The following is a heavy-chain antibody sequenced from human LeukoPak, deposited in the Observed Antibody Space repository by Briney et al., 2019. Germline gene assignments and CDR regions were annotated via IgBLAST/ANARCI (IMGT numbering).Heavy chain of an antibody. CDR1: GFTFSSYS. D-gene: IGHD3-3*01. Sequence: GGSLRLSCAASGFTFSSYSMNWVRQAPGKGLEWVSYISSSSSTIYYADSVKGRFTISRDNAKNSLYLQMNSLRAEDTAAYYCAKDRNYDSLYYMDVWGKGTTVTVSS. CDR2: ISSSSSTI. V-gene: IGHV3-48*01. CDR3: AKDRNYDSLYYMDV. J-gene: IGHJ6*03.